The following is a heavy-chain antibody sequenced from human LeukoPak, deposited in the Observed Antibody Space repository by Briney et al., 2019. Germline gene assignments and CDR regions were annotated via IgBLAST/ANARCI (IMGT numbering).Heavy chain of an antibody. CDR3: AREEDYDILTGYPTYYYYGMDV. D-gene: IGHD3-9*01. CDR2: IYSGGST. J-gene: IGHJ6*02. Sequence: GGSLRLSCAASGFTVSSNYMSWVRQAPGKGLEWVSVIYSGGSTYYADSVKGRFTISRDNAKNSLYLQMNSLRDEDTAVYYCAREEDYDILTGYPTYYYYGMDVWGQGTTVTVSS. V-gene: IGHV3-53*01. CDR1: GFTVSSNY.